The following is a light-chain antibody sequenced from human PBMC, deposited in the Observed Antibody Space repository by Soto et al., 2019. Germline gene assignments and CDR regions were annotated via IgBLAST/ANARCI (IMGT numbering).Light chain of an antibody. CDR1: SSDVGSYNL. Sequence: QSALTQPASVSGSPGQSITISCTGTSSDVGSYNLVSWYKQHPGKAPKLMIYEGSKRPSGVSNRFSGSKSGNTASLTISGLQAEDEADYYCSSYAGSRTVLFGGGTKLTVL. V-gene: IGLV2-23*01. CDR3: SSYAGSRTVL. CDR2: EGS. J-gene: IGLJ2*01.